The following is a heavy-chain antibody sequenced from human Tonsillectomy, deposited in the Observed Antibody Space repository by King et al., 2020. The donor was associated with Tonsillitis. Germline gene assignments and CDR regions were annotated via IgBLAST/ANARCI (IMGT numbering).Heavy chain of an antibody. V-gene: IGHV3-23*04. CDR1: GFTFSSYA. D-gene: IGHD1-26*01. Sequence: VQLVESGGGLVQPGGSLRLSCAASGFTFSSYAMSWVRQALGKGLEWVAAISGGGGSTYYADSVKGRFTFSRDNSKNTLYLQMNSLRAEDTAIYYCARAVKWDFYYWGQGTLVTVSS. CDR3: ARAVKWDFYY. J-gene: IGHJ4*02. CDR2: ISGGGGST.